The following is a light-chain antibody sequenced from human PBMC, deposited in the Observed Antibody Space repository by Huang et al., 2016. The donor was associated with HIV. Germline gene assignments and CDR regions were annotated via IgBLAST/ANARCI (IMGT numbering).Light chain of an antibody. V-gene: IGKV1-39*01. CDR1: QSISSY. CDR2: AAS. CDR3: QQSYSTPQNT. Sequence: DIQMTQSPSSLSASVGDRVTITCRASQSISSYLNWYQQQPGKAPKLLIYAASSLQSGVPSRFSGSGSGTEFTLTISSLQPEDFATYYCQQSYSTPQNTFGQGTKLEIK. J-gene: IGKJ2*01.